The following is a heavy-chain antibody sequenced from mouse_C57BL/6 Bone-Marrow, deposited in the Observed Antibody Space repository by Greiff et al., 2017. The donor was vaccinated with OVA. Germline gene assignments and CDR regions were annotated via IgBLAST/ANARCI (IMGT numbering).Heavy chain of an antibody. J-gene: IGHJ2*01. Sequence: QVHVKQSGAELARPGASVKLSCKASGYTFTSYGISWVKQRTGQGLEWIGEIYPRSGNTYYNEKFKGKATLTADKSSSTAYMELRSLTSEDSAVYFCARLSVTTSFDYWGQGTTLTVSS. CDR1: GYTFTSYG. CDR2: IYPRSGNT. V-gene: IGHV1-81*01. CDR3: ARLSVTTSFDY. D-gene: IGHD2-2*01.